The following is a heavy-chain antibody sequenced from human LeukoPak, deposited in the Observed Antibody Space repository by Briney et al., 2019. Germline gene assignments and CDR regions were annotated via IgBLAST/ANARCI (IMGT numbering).Heavy chain of an antibody. V-gene: IGHV3-21*01. D-gene: IGHD2-15*01. CDR3: ARRRSSKGYCSGGSCYSGTYYYYGMDV. J-gene: IGHJ6*02. CDR1: GFTFSSYS. Sequence: SGGSLRLSCAASGFTFSSYSMNWVRQAPGKGLEWVSSISSSSSYIYYADSVNGRFTISRDNAKNSLYLQMNSLRAEDTAVYYCARRRSSKGYCSGGSCYSGTYYYYGMDVWGQGTTVTVSS. CDR2: ISSSSSYI.